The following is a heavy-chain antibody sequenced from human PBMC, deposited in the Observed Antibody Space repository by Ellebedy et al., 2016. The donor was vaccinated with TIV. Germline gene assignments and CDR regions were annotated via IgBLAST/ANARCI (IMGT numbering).Heavy chain of an antibody. CDR3: ARVGIPYYYYYGMDV. J-gene: IGHJ6*02. V-gene: IGHV5-51*01. CDR1: GYSFTSYW. CDR2: IYPGDSDT. D-gene: IGHD1-26*01. Sequence: GGSLRLSCKGSGYSFTSYWIAWVRQMPGKGLEWMGIIYPGDSDTRYSPSFQGQVTISADKSISTAYLQWSSLKASDTAMYYCARVGIPYYYYYGMDVWGQGATVTVSS.